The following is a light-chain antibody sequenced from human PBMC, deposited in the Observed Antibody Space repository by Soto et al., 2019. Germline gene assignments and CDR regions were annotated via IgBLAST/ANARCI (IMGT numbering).Light chain of an antibody. Sequence: QSVLTQPPSVSGAPGQRVTISCTGSSSNIGAGYDVHWYQQLPGTAPKLLIYGNSNRPSGVPDRFSGSKSGTSASLAITGLQAEAEADYYCQSYDSSLSGSGVFGTGTQLTVL. CDR3: QSYDSSLSGSGV. J-gene: IGLJ7*01. V-gene: IGLV1-40*01. CDR1: SSNIGAGYD. CDR2: GNS.